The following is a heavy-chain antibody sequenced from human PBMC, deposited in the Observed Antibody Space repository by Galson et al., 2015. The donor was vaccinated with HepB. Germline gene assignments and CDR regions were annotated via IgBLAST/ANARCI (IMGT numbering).Heavy chain of an antibody. Sequence: TCAVYGGSFSGYYWSWIRQPPGKGLEWIGEINHSGSTNYNPSLKSRVTISVDTSKNQFSLKLSSVTAADTAVYYCAREGQRLPFDPWGQGTLVTVSS. V-gene: IGHV4-34*01. CDR1: GGSFSGYY. J-gene: IGHJ5*02. CDR2: INHSGST. CDR3: AREGQRLPFDP.